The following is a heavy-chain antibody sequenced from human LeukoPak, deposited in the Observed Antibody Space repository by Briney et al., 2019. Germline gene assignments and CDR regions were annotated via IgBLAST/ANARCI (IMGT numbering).Heavy chain of an antibody. Sequence: GGSLRLSCAASGVTFSSYAMSWVRQAPGKGLEWVSGISGSGGSTYYADSVKGRFTISRDNSRNTLYLQMNSLRAEDTAVYYCASARGSNYGSLGDWGQGTLVTVSS. D-gene: IGHD5-18*01. J-gene: IGHJ4*02. CDR1: GVTFSSYA. V-gene: IGHV3-23*01. CDR3: ASARGSNYGSLGD. CDR2: ISGSGGST.